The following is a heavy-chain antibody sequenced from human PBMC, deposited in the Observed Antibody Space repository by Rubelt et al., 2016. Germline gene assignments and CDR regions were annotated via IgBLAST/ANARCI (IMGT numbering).Heavy chain of an antibody. D-gene: IGHD3-22*01. CDR2: TSGDGKNK. J-gene: IGHJ4*02. CDR1: GFVFSSYA. Sequence: ASGFVFSSYAMSWVRQAPGKGLEWVSGTSGDGKNKYYADSVRGRFTISRDNSKNTLDLHMDSLRAEDTAVYYCAKGTTYNYYDSSGYSWGQGTLVTVSS. CDR3: AKGTTYNYYDSSGYS. V-gene: IGHV3-23*01.